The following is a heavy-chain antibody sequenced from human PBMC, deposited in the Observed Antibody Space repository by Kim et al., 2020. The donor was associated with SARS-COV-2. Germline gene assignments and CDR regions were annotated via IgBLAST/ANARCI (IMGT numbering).Heavy chain of an antibody. V-gene: IGHV3-53*01. J-gene: IGHJ4*02. CDR2: IYSGGST. CDR1: GVTVSSNY. CDR3: ARDSSGWDGLDY. D-gene: IGHD6-19*01. Sequence: GGSLRLSCAASGVTVSSNYMSWVRQAPGKGLEWVSVIYSGGSTYYADSVKGRFTISRDNSKNTLYLQMNSLRAEDTARYYCARDSSGWDGLDYWGQGTLVTVSS.